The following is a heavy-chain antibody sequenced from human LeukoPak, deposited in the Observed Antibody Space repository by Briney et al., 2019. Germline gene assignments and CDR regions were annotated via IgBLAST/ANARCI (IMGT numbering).Heavy chain of an antibody. CDR3: ARGDSNSFDY. Sequence: GASVKVSCKASGGTFSSYAISWVRQAPGQGLEWMGGIIPIFGTANYAQKFQGRVTMTTYTSTSTAYMELRSLRSDDTAVYYCARGDSNSFDYWGQGTLVTVSS. CDR2: IIPIFGTA. J-gene: IGHJ4*02. D-gene: IGHD6-6*01. CDR1: GGTFSSYA. V-gene: IGHV1-69*05.